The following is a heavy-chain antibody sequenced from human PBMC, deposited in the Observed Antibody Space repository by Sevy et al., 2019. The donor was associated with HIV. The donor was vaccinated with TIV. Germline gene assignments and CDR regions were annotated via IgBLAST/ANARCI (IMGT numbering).Heavy chain of an antibody. D-gene: IGHD3-22*01. CDR3: AKDYRVLLITTIDY. V-gene: IGHV3-30*18. CDR1: GFTFSNYA. Sequence: GGSLSLSCSASGFTFSNYAMHWVRQAPGKGLEWVGFISYDGSNKYYADSVKGRFTISRYNGNNTLYLQMNSLGAEDTAVYYCAKDYRVLLITTIDYWGQGTLVTVSS. J-gene: IGHJ4*02. CDR2: ISYDGSNK.